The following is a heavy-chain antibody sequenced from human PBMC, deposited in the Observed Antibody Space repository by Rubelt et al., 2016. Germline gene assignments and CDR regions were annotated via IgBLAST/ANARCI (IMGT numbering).Heavy chain of an antibody. CDR1: GGSFSGYY. J-gene: IGHJ3*02. V-gene: IGHV4-34*01. CDR3: VRGYNWNSRAFDI. CDR2: INHSGST. D-gene: IGHD1-7*01. Sequence: QVQLQQWGAGLLKPSETLSLTCAVYGGSFSGYYWSWIRQPPGKGLEWIGEINHSGSTNYNPSLKSRVTISVETSKNQFSLKLSSVTAADTAVYYCVRGYNWNSRAFDIWGQGTMVTVSS.